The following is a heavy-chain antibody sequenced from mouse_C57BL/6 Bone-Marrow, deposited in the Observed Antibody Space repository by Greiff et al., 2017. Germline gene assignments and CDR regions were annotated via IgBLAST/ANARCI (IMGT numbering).Heavy chain of an antibody. CDR1: GFTFRSYA. V-gene: IGHV5-4*01. J-gene: IGHJ2*01. CDR3: ARDRGYDGSGY. D-gene: IGHD1-1*01. CDR2: ISDGGSYT. Sequence: EVKLMESGGGLVKPGGSLKLSCAASGFTFRSYAMSWVRQTPEKRLEWVATISDGGSYTYYPDNVKGRFTISRDNAKNNLYLQMSHLKSEDTAMYYCARDRGYDGSGYWGQGTTLTVSS.